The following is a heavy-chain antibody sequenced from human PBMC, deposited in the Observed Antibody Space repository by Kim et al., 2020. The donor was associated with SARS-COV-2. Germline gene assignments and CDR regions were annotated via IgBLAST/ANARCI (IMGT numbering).Heavy chain of an antibody. J-gene: IGHJ6*02. Sequence: NTNYAQKLQGRVTMTTDPSTSTAYMELRSLRSDDTAVYYCARDRGKLDVWGQGTTVTVSS. CDR2: NT. CDR3: ARDRGKLDV. V-gene: IGHV1-18*01. D-gene: IGHD3-10*01.